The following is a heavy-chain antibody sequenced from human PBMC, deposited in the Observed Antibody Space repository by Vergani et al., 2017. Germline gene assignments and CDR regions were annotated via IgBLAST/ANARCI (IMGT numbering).Heavy chain of an antibody. J-gene: IGHJ5*02. CDR2: INPSDGTT. Sequence: QVQLVQSGAEVKKPGASVKVSCKASGYAFTSHHLQWVRQAPGQGFEWMGIINPSDGTTSYAQRFQGRVTLTRDTSTSTVYMELRSLRAEDTAIYYCALYGVKPNSYWFVPWGEGSMVFVAS. V-gene: IGHV1-46*01. D-gene: IGHD1-14*01. CDR1: GYAFTSHH. CDR3: ALYGVKPNSYWFVP.